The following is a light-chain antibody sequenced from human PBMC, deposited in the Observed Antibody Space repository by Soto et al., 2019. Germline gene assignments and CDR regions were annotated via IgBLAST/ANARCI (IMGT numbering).Light chain of an antibody. J-gene: IGKJ1*01. CDR2: GTS. CDR3: QQYGSSPRT. V-gene: IGKV3-20*01. Sequence: EIVLTQSPGTLSLSPGERATLSCRASQSVTSNFVAWYQQRPGQAPRLLIYGTSNRATGVPDRFSGSGSGTDFTLTISRLEPEDFAVYYCQQYGSSPRTFGQGTKVDIK. CDR1: QSVTSNF.